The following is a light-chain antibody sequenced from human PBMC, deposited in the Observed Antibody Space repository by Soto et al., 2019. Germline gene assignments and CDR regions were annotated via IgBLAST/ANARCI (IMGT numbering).Light chain of an antibody. CDR3: CSYSTSNTHNYV. Sequence: QSAVTQPASVSGSPGQSIIVSCTGTRSDIGGYNYVAWYQHHPGKAPQLIIYEVNLRPSGVSDRFSASKSGDTASLTISGLQAGDEADYYCCSYSTSNTHNYVFGTGTKVTVL. CDR2: EVN. J-gene: IGLJ1*01. CDR1: RSDIGGYNY. V-gene: IGLV2-14*01.